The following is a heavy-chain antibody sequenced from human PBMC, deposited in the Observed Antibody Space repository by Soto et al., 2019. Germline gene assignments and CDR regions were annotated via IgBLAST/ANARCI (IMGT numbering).Heavy chain of an antibody. CDR3: AKGSRNVDTAMVLDY. D-gene: IGHD5-18*01. J-gene: IGHJ4*02. CDR2: ISYDGSNK. Sequence: PGGSLRLSCAASGFTFSSYGMHWFRQAPGKGLEWVAVISYDGSNKYYADSVKGRFTISRDNSKNTLYLQMNSLRAEDTAVYYCAKGSRNVDTAMVLDYWGQGTLVTVSS. CDR1: GFTFSSYG. V-gene: IGHV3-30*18.